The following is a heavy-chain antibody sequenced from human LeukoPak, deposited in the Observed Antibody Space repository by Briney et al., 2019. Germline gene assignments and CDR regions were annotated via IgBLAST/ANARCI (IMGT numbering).Heavy chain of an antibody. J-gene: IGHJ4*02. CDR2: INPNSGGT. D-gene: IGHD4-11*01. Sequence: ASVKVSCKASGYTLNGFYLHWVRQAPGQGLEWMGWINPNSGGTNYAQKFQGRVTMTRDTSISTAYMELSRLRSDDTVVYYCARWMATVTTPDYWGQGTLVTVSS. CDR1: GYTLNGFY. V-gene: IGHV1-2*02. CDR3: ARWMATVTTPDY.